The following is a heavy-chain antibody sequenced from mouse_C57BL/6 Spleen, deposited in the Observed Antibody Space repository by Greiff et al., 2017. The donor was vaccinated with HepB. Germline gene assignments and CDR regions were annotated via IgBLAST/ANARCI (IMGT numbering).Heavy chain of an antibody. D-gene: IGHD1-1*01. CDR3: ESNYYYGSSYYAMDY. Sequence: EVHLVESGGGLVKPGGSLKLTCAASGFSFSDYGMHWVRPAPEKGLEWVAYISSGSSTIYYADTVNGRVTISRDNANNTLFLQLTRRRCEDTAMYYCESNYYYGSSYYAMDYWGQGTSVTVSS. J-gene: IGHJ4*01. V-gene: IGHV5-17*01. CDR1: GFSFSDYG. CDR2: ISSGSSTI.